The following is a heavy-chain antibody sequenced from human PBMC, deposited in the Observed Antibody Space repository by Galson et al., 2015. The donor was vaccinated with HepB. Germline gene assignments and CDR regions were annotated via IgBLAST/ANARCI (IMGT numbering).Heavy chain of an antibody. D-gene: IGHD2-8*02. CDR1: GFSLSTSGVG. CDR2: IYWDDDK. Sequence: PALVKPTQTLTLTCTFSGFSLSTSGVGVGWIRQPPGKALEWLALIYWDDDKRYSPSLKSRLTITKDTSKNQVVLTMTNMDPVDTATYYCAHSSDPDYCTGGVCYHFDYWGQGTLVTVSS. V-gene: IGHV2-5*02. J-gene: IGHJ4*02. CDR3: AHSSDPDYCTGGVCYHFDY.